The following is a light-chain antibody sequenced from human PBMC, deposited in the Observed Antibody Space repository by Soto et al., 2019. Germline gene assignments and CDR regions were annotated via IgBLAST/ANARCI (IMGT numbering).Light chain of an antibody. CDR1: QSVSSSY. Sequence: EIVLTQSPGTLCLSPGERATLSCRASQSVSSSYLAWYQQKPGQAPRLLIYGASSRATGSPDRFSGSGSGTDFTLTIIRLEPEDFVVYYCQQYGSSPRTFGQGTKVDI. V-gene: IGKV3-20*01. CDR3: QQYGSSPRT. J-gene: IGKJ1*01. CDR2: GAS.